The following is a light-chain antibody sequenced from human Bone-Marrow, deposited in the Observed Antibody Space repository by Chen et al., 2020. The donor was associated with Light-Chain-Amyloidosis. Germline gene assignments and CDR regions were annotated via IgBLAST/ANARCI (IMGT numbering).Light chain of an antibody. CDR3: QSAGRGGADEVI. J-gene: IGLJ2*01. CDR2: RDT. Sequence: SYELTQPPSVSVSPGQTARITCSGDDLPTKYAYWYQRKPGQAPVLVIHRDTERPSGISERFCGSSSATTATLTISGVRAEHKGDYHCQSAGRGGADEVICGGGTKLTV. CDR1: DLPTKY. V-gene: IGLV3-25*03.